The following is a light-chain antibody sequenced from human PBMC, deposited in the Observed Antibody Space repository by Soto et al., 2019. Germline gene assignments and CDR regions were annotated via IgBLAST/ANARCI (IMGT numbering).Light chain of an antibody. CDR2: NNN. CDR1: SSNIGSKT. Sequence: QSVLTQPPSASGTPGQRVTISCSGSSSNIGSKTVNWYQQLPGMAPKLLMYNNNQRPSGVPDRFSGSKSGTSASLAISGPQSEDEADYDCAAWDDSLNGVLFGGGTKLTVL. CDR3: AAWDDSLNGVL. V-gene: IGLV1-44*01. J-gene: IGLJ2*01.